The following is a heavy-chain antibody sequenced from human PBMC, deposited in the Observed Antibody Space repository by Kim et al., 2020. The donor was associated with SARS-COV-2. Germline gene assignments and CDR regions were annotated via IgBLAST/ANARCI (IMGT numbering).Heavy chain of an antibody. D-gene: IGHD1-1*01. V-gene: IGHV4-39*01. Sequence: STYYNPSLKRRVIIPIDTSKNQFSLNLTSVTAADTAVYYCATTGNYGMDVWGQGTTVTVSS. CDR2: ST. J-gene: IGHJ6*02. CDR3: ATTGNYGMDV.